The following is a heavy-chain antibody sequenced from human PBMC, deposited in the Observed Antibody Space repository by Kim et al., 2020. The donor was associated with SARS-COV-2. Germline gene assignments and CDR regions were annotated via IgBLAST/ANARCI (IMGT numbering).Heavy chain of an antibody. D-gene: IGHD3-22*01. Sequence: DPVNGRFTITRDDYKTTLYLKMNRLRAEDAAVYYCARDSYYDSSGYQVFDYWGQGTLVTVSS. CDR3: ARDSYYDSSGYQVFDY. J-gene: IGHJ4*02. V-gene: IGHV3-30*07.